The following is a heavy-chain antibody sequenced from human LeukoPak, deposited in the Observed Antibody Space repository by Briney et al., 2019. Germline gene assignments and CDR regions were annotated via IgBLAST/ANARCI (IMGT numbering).Heavy chain of an antibody. J-gene: IGHJ5*02. CDR2: TYYRSKWYN. V-gene: IGHV6-1*01. CDR3: ARAAAHTSNWFDP. Sequence: SQTLTLTCAISGDSVSSNSAAWNWIRQSPSRGXXXXXRTYYRSKWYNDYAVSVKSRITINPDTSKNQFSLQLNSATPEDTAVYYCARAAAHTSNWFDPWGQGTLVTVSS. CDR1: GDSVSSNSAA. D-gene: IGHD6-13*01.